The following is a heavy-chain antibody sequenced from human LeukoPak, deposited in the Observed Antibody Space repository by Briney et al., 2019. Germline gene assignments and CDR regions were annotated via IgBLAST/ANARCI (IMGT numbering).Heavy chain of an antibody. Sequence: GGSLRLSCAASGFTFSSYAMHWVRQAPGKGLEWVAVISYDGSNKYYADSVKGRFTISRDNSKNTLYLQVNSLRAEDTAVYYCAREGCSSTSCYPWGQGTLVTVSS. CDR2: ISYDGSNK. J-gene: IGHJ5*02. V-gene: IGHV3-30*04. CDR1: GFTFSSYA. CDR3: AREGCSSTSCYP. D-gene: IGHD2-2*01.